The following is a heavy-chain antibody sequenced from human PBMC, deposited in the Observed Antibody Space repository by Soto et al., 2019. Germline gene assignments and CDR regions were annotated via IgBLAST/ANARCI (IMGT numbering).Heavy chain of an antibody. J-gene: IGHJ5*02. V-gene: IGHV4-39*01. CDR1: GGSISSSSYF. Sequence: SETLSLTCTVSGGSISSSSYFWGWIRQPPGKGLEWIGGIYYSGSTYYNPSLKSRVTVSVDTSKNQFSLKLSSVTAADTAVYYCARHPSDFWFDPWGQGTLVTVSS. CDR3: ARHPSDFWFDP. D-gene: IGHD2-21*02. CDR2: IYYSGST.